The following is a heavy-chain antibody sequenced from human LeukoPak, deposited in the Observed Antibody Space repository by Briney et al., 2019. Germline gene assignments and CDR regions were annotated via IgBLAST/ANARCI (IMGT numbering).Heavy chain of an antibody. J-gene: IGHJ6*03. CDR1: GGSISSYY. D-gene: IGHD2-2*01. CDR3: AREGAIPAALNYYYYYYMDV. CDR2: IYYSGST. V-gene: IGHV4-59*01. Sequence: SETLSPTCTVSGGSISSYYWSWIRQPPGKGLEWIGYIYYSGSTNYNPSLKSRVTISVDTSKNQFSLKLSSVTAADAAVYYCAREGAIPAALNYYYYYYMDVWGKGTTVTVSS.